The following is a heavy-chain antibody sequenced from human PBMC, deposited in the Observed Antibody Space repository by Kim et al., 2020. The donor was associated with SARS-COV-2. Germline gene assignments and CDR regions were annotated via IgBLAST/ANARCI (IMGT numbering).Heavy chain of an antibody. Sequence: GKSLRLSCSGSGFNFGNYDMCWVRQAPGKGLEWVAFISDAGRTKKYADSVNGRFSISRDNSKRTMSLYMSGLQSDDTALYFCVRQQYVEDSYFDLWGRGTQVTVSS. CDR3: VRQQYVEDSYFDL. CDR1: GFNFGNYD. V-gene: IGHV3-30*04. J-gene: IGHJ2*01. CDR2: ISDAGRTK. D-gene: IGHD3-16*01.